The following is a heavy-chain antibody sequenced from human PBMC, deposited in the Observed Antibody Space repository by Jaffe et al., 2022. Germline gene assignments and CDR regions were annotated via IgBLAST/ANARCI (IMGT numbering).Heavy chain of an antibody. CDR2: INSGGTG. CDR1: GFTFTNYW. V-gene: IGHV3-74*01. Sequence: EVQLVESGGGLVQPGGSLRLSCAASGFTFTNYWMHWVRQAPGKGLVWVSRINSGGTGNYADSVRGRFTISRDNAKNTVYLQMNSLRAEDTAVYYCTRDLPTVTDDYFDYWGRGTLVTVSS. CDR3: TRDLPTVTDDYFDY. D-gene: IGHD4-17*01. J-gene: IGHJ4*02.